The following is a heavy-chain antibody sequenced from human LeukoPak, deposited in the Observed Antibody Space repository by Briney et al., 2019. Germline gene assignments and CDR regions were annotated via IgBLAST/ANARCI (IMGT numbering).Heavy chain of an antibody. Sequence: GGSLRLSCAASGFTFKTYSMTWVRQAPGKGLEWLSYISSSSEAIWYADSVKGRFTVSRDNAKNSLYLHMNSLRDEDTAVYYCARENWFKFDYWGQGSLVTVSS. V-gene: IGHV3-48*02. CDR3: ARENWFKFDY. J-gene: IGHJ4*02. CDR2: ISSSSEAI. CDR1: GFTFKTYS. D-gene: IGHD3-10*01.